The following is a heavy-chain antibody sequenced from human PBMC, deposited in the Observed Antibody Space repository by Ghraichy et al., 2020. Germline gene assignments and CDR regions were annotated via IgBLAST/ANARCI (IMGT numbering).Heavy chain of an antibody. J-gene: IGHJ4*02. CDR3: ARLPIQQFGEFDPDV. CDR2: ISYDGSNR. V-gene: IGHV3-30-3*01. Sequence: GGSLRLYCEGSGFTFGGYPMHWVRQAPGKGLEWVAVISYDGSNRYYADSVKGRFSISRDNTKKTLILQMNDLGVEDTAIYYCARLPIQQFGEFDPDVWGQGTLVTVSS. CDR1: GFTFGGYP. D-gene: IGHD3-10*01.